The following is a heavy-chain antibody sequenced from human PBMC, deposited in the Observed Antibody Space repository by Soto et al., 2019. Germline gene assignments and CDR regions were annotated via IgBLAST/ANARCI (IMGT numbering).Heavy chain of an antibody. CDR2: IYYSGST. V-gene: IGHV4-59*01. CDR3: ALDLCDAAAGTCMDI. D-gene: IGHD6-13*01. CDR1: GGSISSYY. J-gene: IGHJ6*04. Sequence: PSETLSLTCTVSGGSISSYYWSWIRQPPGKGLEWIGYIYYSGSTNYNPSLKSRVTISVDTSKNQFSLKLSSVTAADTAVYYCALDLCDAAAGTCMDIWGKGTTVTGSS.